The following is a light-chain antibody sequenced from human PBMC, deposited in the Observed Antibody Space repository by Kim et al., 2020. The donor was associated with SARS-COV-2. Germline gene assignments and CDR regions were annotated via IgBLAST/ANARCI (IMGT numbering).Light chain of an antibody. Sequence: DIQMTQSPSSLSASVGDRVTITCRASQSVSGWLNWYQQKPGKAPHLLIYRTSTLQTGVPPRFSGSASGTDFTLTINTLQHEDFATYYCQQSYNFPRTFGQGTKVDIK. CDR3: QQSYNFPRT. CDR1: QSVSGW. CDR2: RTS. V-gene: IGKV1-39*01. J-gene: IGKJ1*01.